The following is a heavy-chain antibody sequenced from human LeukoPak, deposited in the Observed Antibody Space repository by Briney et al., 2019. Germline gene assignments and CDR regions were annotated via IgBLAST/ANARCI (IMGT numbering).Heavy chain of an antibody. V-gene: IGHV3-74*01. J-gene: IGHJ4*02. CDR1: GFTFSSYW. CDR2: INSDGSST. D-gene: IGHD1-26*01. CDR3: ARGSEWELLDY. Sequence: PGGSLRLSCAASGFTFSSYWMHWVRQAPGKGLVWVSRINSDGSSTSYADSVKGRFTISRDNAKNTLYLQMNGLRAEDTAVYYCARGSEWELLDYWGQGTLVTVSS.